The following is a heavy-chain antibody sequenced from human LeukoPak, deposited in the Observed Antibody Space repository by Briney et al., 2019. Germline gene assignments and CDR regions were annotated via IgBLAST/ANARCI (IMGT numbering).Heavy chain of an antibody. CDR3: ASLLSGGFDI. Sequence: GGSLRLSCVVSEFTFRSYWMSWVRQAPGKGLEWVANIKEDGSEKCYVDSVKGRFTISRDNAISRDNAKNSLFLQMNSLRAEDTAVYYCASLLSGGFDIWGQGTMVTVSS. V-gene: IGHV3-7*03. CDR1: EFTFRSYW. CDR2: IKEDGSEK. D-gene: IGHD2-2*01. J-gene: IGHJ3*02.